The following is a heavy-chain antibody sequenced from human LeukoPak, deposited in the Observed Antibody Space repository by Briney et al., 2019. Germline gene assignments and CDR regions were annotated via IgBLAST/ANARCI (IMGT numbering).Heavy chain of an antibody. J-gene: IGHJ4*02. CDR2: ISGSGGST. V-gene: IGHV3-23*01. CDR1: GFTFSSYA. D-gene: IGHD6-6*01. Sequence: GGSLRLSCAASGFTFSSYAMSWVRQAPGKGLEWVSSISGSGGSTYYADSVKGRFTISRDNSKNTLHLQMNSLRAEDTAVYYCARHLSIAARPDFDYWGQGTLVTVSS. CDR3: ARHLSIAARPDFDY.